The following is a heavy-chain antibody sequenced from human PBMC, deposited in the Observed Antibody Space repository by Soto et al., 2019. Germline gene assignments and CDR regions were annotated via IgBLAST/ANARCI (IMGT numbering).Heavy chain of an antibody. CDR1: GYTFTSYG. CDR2: ISAYNGNT. J-gene: IGHJ6*02. Sequence: ASVKVSCKASGYTFTSYGISWVRQAPGQGLEWMGWISAYNGNTNYAQKLQGRVTMTTDTSTSTAYMELRSLRSDDTAVYYCASYQGYCSSTSFPIKPRPHYYGMDVWGQGTTVTGSS. D-gene: IGHD2-2*01. CDR3: ASYQGYCSSTSFPIKPRPHYYGMDV. V-gene: IGHV1-18*01.